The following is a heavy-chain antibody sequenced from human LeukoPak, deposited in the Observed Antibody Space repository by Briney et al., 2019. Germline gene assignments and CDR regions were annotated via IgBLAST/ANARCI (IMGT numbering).Heavy chain of an antibody. J-gene: IGHJ4*02. D-gene: IGHD2-15*01. CDR1: GGSFSTYY. V-gene: IGHV4-4*07. CDR2: IRSSGGA. CDR3: AKEGRSTSPGY. Sequence: SETLSLTCSVSGGSFSTYYWSWIRQPAGKGLEWIGRIRSSGGANYNPSLKSRVTMSVDTSTNQFSLKLDSVTAADTAVYWCAKEGRSTSPGYWGQGILVTVSS.